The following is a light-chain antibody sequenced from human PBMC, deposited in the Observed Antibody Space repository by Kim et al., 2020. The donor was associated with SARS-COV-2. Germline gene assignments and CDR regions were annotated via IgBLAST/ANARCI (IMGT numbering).Light chain of an antibody. V-gene: IGLV2-11*01. Sequence: PGQSATMSCTGTSSDVGRYNYVSWYQQHPGKAPKVMIYDVTKRPSGVPDRFSGSKSGNTASLTISGLQGEDEAEYYCCSFAGNSVVFGGGTQLTVL. CDR1: SSDVGRYNY. CDR2: DVT. CDR3: CSFAGNSVV. J-gene: IGLJ2*01.